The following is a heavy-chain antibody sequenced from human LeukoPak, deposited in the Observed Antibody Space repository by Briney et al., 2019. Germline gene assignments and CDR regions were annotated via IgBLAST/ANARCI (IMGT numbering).Heavy chain of an antibody. J-gene: IGHJ5*02. Sequence: SETLSLTCTVSGGSISSYYWSWIRQPAGKGLEWIGRIYTSGSTNYNPSLKSRVTMSVDTSKNQFSLKLSSVTAADTAVYYCARAGGEQWLVHSWFDPWGQGTLVTASS. CDR3: ARAGGEQWLVHSWFDP. D-gene: IGHD6-19*01. CDR2: IYTSGST. V-gene: IGHV4-4*07. CDR1: GGSISSYY.